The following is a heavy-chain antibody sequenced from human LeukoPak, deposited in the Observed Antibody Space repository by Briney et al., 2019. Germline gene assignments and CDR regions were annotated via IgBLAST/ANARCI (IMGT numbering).Heavy chain of an antibody. CDR1: GGSISSYY. D-gene: IGHD6-13*01. Sequence: SETLSLPCTVSGGSISSYYWSWIRQPPGKGLEWIGYIYYSGSTNYNPSLKSRVTISVDTSKNQFSLKLSSVTAADTAVYYCARGDGSSWFDYWGQGTLVTVSS. CDR3: ARGDGSSWFDY. V-gene: IGHV4-59*01. CDR2: IYYSGST. J-gene: IGHJ4*02.